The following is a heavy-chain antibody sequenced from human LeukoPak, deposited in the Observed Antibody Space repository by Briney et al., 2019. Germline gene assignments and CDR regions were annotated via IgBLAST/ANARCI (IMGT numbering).Heavy chain of an antibody. D-gene: IGHD6-13*01. V-gene: IGHV3-11*04. CDR3: ARVGSSSWSTRYDY. Sequence: GGSLRLSCAASGFTFSDYYMSWIRQAPGKGLELVSYISSSGSTIYYADSVKGRFTISRDNAKNSLYLQMNSLRAEDTAVYYCARVGSSSWSTRYDYWGQGTLVTVSS. CDR1: GFTFSDYY. J-gene: IGHJ4*02. CDR2: ISSSGSTI.